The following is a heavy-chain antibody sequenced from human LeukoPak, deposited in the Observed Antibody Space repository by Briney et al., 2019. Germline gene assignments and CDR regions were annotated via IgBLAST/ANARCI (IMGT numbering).Heavy chain of an antibody. V-gene: IGHV4-4*07. CDR2: IYTSGST. J-gene: IGHJ5*02. CDR1: GGSISSYD. CDR3: ARDSITIFGVVDNWFDP. Sequence: SDSLSLACTVVGGSISSYDGSCSRQPAGKGREWSVPIYTSGSTNYNPSLKSRVTMSVDTSKNQFSLKLSSVTAADTAVYYCARDSITIFGVVDNWFDPWGQGTLVTVSS. D-gene: IGHD3-3*01.